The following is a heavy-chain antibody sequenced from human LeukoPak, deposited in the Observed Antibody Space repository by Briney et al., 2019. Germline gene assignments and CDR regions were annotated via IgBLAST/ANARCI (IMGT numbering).Heavy chain of an antibody. V-gene: IGHV4-39*01. J-gene: IGHJ4*02. D-gene: IGHD3-10*01. Sequence: SETLSLTCTVSGGSISSSSYYWGWIRQPPGKGLEWIGSIYYSGSTYYNSSLKGRVTISVDTSKNQFSLKLSSVTAADTAVYYCARLGIIRGKDYWGQGTLVTVSS. CDR1: GGSISSSSYY. CDR3: ARLGIIRGKDY. CDR2: IYYSGST.